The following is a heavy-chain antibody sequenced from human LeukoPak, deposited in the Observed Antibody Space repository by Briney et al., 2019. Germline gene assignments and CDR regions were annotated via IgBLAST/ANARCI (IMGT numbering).Heavy chain of an antibody. V-gene: IGHV1-24*01. CDR2: FDPEDGET. CDR1: GYTFTSYA. Sequence: ASVKVSCKASGYTFTSYAMNWVRQAPGQGLEWMGGFDPEDGETIYAQKFQGRVTMTEDTSTDTAYMELSSLRSEDTAVYYCATGGYASGSDYWGQGTLVTVSS. J-gene: IGHJ4*02. CDR3: ATGGYASGSDY. D-gene: IGHD3-10*01.